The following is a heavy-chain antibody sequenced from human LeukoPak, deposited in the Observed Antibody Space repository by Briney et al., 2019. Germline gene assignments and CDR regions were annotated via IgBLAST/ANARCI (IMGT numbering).Heavy chain of an antibody. J-gene: IGHJ4*02. CDR2: VYYTGST. CDR3: ARTSRDGYNFLDY. D-gene: IGHD5-24*01. CDR1: GGSFSGYY. V-gene: IGHV4-59*01. Sequence: SETLSLTCAVYGGSFSGYYWSWIRQPPGKGLEWIGYVYYTGSTNYNPSLKSRVTISVDTSKNQFSLKLSSVTAADTAVYYCARTSRDGYNFLDYWGQGTLVTVSS.